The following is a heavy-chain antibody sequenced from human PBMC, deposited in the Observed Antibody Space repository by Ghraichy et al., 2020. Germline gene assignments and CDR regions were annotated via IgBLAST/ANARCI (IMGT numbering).Heavy chain of an antibody. D-gene: IGHD3-16*02. CDR3: AKERQEKWGTYSYTWDN. CDR1: GFIFSRYS. Sequence: GGSLRLSCAASGFIFSRYSMNWVRQAPGKGLEWVSYISSSSSTIYYADSVKGRFTISRDNAKNSLYLQMNSLRDEDTAIYYCAKERQEKWGTYSYTWDNWGQGTLVTVAS. CDR2: ISSSSSTI. J-gene: IGHJ4*02. V-gene: IGHV3-48*02.